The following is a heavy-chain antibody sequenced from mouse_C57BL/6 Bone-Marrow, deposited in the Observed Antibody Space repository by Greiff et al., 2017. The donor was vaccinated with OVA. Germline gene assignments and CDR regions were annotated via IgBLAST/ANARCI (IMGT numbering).Heavy chain of an antibody. Sequence: VKLQQSGPELVKPGASVKISCKASGYAFSSSWMNWVKQRPGKGLEWIGRIYPGDGDTNYNGKFKGKATLTADKSSSTAYMQRSSLTSEDSAVYFCAREDYLDVWGTGTTVTVSS. J-gene: IGHJ1*03. CDR2: IYPGDGDT. V-gene: IGHV1-82*01. CDR3: AREDYLDV. CDR1: GYAFSSSW.